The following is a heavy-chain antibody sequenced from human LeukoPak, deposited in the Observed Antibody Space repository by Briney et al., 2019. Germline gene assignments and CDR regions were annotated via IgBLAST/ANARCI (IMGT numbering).Heavy chain of an antibody. CDR1: GFTFSNYW. V-gene: IGHV3-33*08. CDR3: ARDNGFDL. Sequence: GGSLRLSCAASGFTFSNYWMTWVRQAPGKGLEWVAVVGYHGINKDYADSVKGRFTVSRDNSKNTLSLQMNSLRVEDTALYYCARDNGFDLWGRGTLVTVSS. J-gene: IGHJ2*01. CDR2: VGYHGINK.